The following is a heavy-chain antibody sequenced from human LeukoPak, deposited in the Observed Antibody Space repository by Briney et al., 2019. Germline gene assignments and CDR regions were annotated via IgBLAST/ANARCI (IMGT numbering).Heavy chain of an antibody. D-gene: IGHD2-15*01. V-gene: IGHV4-59*01. Sequence: KPSETLSLTCTVSGGSISSYYWSWIRQLPGKGLEWIGYIYYSGSTNYNPSLKSRVTISVDTSKNQFSLKLSSVTAADTAVYYCARGRVARGAFDIWGQGTMVTVSS. CDR2: IYYSGST. J-gene: IGHJ3*02. CDR1: GGSISSYY. CDR3: ARGRVARGAFDI.